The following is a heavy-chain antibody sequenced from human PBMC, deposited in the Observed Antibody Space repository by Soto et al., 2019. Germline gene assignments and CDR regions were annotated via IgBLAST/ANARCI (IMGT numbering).Heavy chain of an antibody. CDR2: IYYSGST. CDR1: GGSISSGGYY. J-gene: IGHJ6*02. D-gene: IGHD2-2*01. V-gene: IGHV4-31*03. Sequence: QVQLQESGPGLVKPSQTLSLTCTVSGGSISSGGYYWSWIRQHPGKGLEWIGYIYYSGSTYYNPSPQGRVTISVDPSKNQFSLKLSSVTAADTAVYYCARVGYCISTSCYGDYYYGMDVWGQGTTVTVSS. CDR3: ARVGYCISTSCYGDYYYGMDV.